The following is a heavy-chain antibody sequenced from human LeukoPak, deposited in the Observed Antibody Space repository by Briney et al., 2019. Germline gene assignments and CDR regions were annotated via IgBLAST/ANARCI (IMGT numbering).Heavy chain of an antibody. CDR3: ARDPSLWFGESPHFDL. Sequence: GGSLRLSCAASGFTFSSYSMNWVRQAPGKGLEWVSYISSSSSTIYYADSVKGRFTISRDNAKNSLYLQMNSLRAEDTAVYYCARDPSLWFGESPHFDLWGRGTLVTVSS. CDR1: GFTFSSYS. CDR2: ISSSSSTI. J-gene: IGHJ2*01. V-gene: IGHV3-48*04. D-gene: IGHD3-10*01.